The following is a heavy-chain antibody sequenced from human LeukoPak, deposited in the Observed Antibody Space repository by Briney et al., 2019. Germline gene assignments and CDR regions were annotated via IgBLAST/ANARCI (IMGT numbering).Heavy chain of an antibody. CDR2: INPSGGST. V-gene: IGHV1-46*01. CDR1: GYTFSSYY. Sequence: VASVTVSCKASGYTFSSYYMHWVRQAPGQGLEWMGIINPSGGSTSYAQKFQGRVTMTRDTSTSTVYMELSSLGSEDTAVYYCARASRYDSSGYGYDYWGQGTLVNVSS. J-gene: IGHJ4*02. CDR3: ARASRYDSSGYGYDY. D-gene: IGHD3-22*01.